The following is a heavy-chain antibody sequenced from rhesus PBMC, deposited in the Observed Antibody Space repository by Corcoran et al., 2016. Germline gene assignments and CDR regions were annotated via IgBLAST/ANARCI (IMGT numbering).Heavy chain of an antibody. CDR2: IYGKSAST. V-gene: IGHV4S9*01. J-gene: IGHJ5-1*01. Sequence: QVQLQDSGPGLVKPSGTLSPTLAVSGGPTRDFYYRNWIRPPHGKGLGWIGNIYGKSASTYNNPSVKSRVTISKDTSKNQFFLKLSSVTAADTAVYYCARSQRRGRFDVWGPGVLVTVSS. D-gene: IGHD1-14*01. CDR1: GGPTRDFYY. CDR3: ARSQRRGRFDV.